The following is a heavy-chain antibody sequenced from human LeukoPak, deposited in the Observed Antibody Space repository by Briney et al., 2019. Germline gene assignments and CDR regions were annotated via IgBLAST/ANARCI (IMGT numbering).Heavy chain of an antibody. Sequence: AXVKVSCKASGFTFTSYYMHWVRQTPGXGLEWMGIINPSGGSTSYPQKFQGRVTMTRDTSTSTVYMELSSLRSEDTAVYYCACVVRGAFDIWGQGTLVTVSS. CDR2: INPSGGST. V-gene: IGHV1-46*03. CDR1: GFTFTSYY. CDR3: ACVVRGAFDI. D-gene: IGHD2-21*01. J-gene: IGHJ3*02.